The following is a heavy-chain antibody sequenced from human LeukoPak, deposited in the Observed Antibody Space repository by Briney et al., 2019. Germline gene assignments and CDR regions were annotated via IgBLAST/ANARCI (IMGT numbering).Heavy chain of an antibody. J-gene: IGHJ4*02. V-gene: IGHV1-18*01. CDR3: ARDGPRSYYYDSSGWGVDY. D-gene: IGHD3-22*01. CDR1: GYTFTSYG. Sequence: ASVKVSFKASGYTFTSYGISWVRQAPGQGLEWMGWISAYNGNTNYAQKLQGRVTMTTDTSTSTAYMELRSLRSDDAAVYYCARDGPRSYYYDSSGWGVDYWGQGTLVTVSS. CDR2: ISAYNGNT.